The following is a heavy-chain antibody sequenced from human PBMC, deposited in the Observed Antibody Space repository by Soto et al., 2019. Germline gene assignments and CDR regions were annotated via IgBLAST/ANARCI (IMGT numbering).Heavy chain of an antibody. D-gene: IGHD3-9*01. Sequence: EGQLLESGEGLVQPGGSLKLSCAASGFTFSNYAMSWVRQAPGKGLEWVSGIGGSGSNTYYADSVKGRFTISRDNSKNTVFLQMNSLRADDTAEYYCARVVRYFDTPYGMDVWGQGTTVTVSS. CDR3: ARVVRYFDTPYGMDV. V-gene: IGHV3-23*01. CDR2: IGGSGSNT. CDR1: GFTFSNYA. J-gene: IGHJ6*02.